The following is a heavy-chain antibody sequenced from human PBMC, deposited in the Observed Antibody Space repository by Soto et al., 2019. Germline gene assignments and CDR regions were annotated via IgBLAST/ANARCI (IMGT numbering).Heavy chain of an antibody. Sequence: VQLVESGGDLVQPGGSLRLSCTTSGFTFSMHWMHWVRQAPGKGLVWVSRINGDGSRIAYADSVKGRITISRDNDKNTLHLQMNSLSAEDTAVYFCASMYYNQGSVDRHFDHWGHGTLVTVSS. D-gene: IGHD3-10*01. V-gene: IGHV3-74*01. CDR1: GFTFSMHW. J-gene: IGHJ4*01. CDR3: ASMYYNQGSVDRHFDH. CDR2: INGDGSRI.